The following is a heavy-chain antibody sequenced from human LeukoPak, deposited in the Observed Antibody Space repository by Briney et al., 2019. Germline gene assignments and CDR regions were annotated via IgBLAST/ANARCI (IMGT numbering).Heavy chain of an antibody. CDR2: IYHSGRT. J-gene: IGHJ3*02. D-gene: IGHD3-3*01. V-gene: IGHV4-38-2*02. Sequence: SSETLSLTCTVSGYSISSGYYWGWTRQPPGKGLERIGIIYHSGRTDYNPSLKSRVTISEDTSKNQFSLKLSSVTAADTAVYYCARAFRGIFGVFEAFDIWGQGTMVTVSS. CDR3: ARAFRGIFGVFEAFDI. CDR1: GYSISSGYY.